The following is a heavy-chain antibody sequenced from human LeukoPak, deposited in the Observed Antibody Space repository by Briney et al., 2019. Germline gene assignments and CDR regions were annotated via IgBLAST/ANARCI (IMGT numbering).Heavy chain of an antibody. CDR2: MSGSGGST. CDR1: GFTFSSYG. J-gene: IGHJ4*02. D-gene: IGHD3-10*01. V-gene: IGHV3-23*01. CDR3: AKDRRAGSYDY. Sequence: GGSLRLSCAASGFTFSSYGMSWVRQAPGKGLEWISAMSGSGGSTYYADSVKGRFTISRDNSKNTLYLQMNSLRAEDAAVYYCAKDRRAGSYDYWGQGTLVTVSS.